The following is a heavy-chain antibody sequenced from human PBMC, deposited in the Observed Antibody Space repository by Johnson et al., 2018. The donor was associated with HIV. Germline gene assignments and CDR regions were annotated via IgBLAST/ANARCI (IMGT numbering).Heavy chain of an antibody. CDR2: IWYDGSNK. Sequence: QVQLLESGGGLVQPGGSLRLSCTASRFTFSSYGMHWVRQAPGKGLEWVAVIWYDGSNKYYADSVKGRFTISRDNSKNTMYLQMNSLRAEDTAVYYCAKDMDGYNSLDAFDIWGRGTMVTVSS. CDR3: AKDMDGYNSLDAFDI. V-gene: IGHV3-33*06. CDR1: RFTFSSYG. D-gene: IGHD5-24*01. J-gene: IGHJ3*02.